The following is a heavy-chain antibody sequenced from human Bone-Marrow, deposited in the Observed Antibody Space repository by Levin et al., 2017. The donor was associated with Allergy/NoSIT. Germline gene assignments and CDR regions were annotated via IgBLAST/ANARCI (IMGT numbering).Heavy chain of an antibody. CDR2: IWYDGSNK. Sequence: GESLKISCAASGFTFSSYGMHWVRQAPGKGLEWVAVIWYDGSNKYYADSVKGRFTISRDNSKNTLYLQMNSLRAEDTAVYYCARSLGYCSSTSCYRAFYYYYYGMDVWGQGTTVTVSS. V-gene: IGHV3-33*01. D-gene: IGHD2-2*02. J-gene: IGHJ6*02. CDR3: ARSLGYCSSTSCYRAFYYYYYGMDV. CDR1: GFTFSSYG.